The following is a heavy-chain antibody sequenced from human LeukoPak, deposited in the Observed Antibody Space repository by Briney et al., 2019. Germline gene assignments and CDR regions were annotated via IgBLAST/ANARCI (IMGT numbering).Heavy chain of an antibody. CDR3: AKDSAFYYIDV. D-gene: IGHD3-10*01. J-gene: IGHJ6*03. Sequence: GGSLRLSCAASGFTFSSCAMSWVRQAPGKGLEWVSTISGSGGSTYYADSVKGRFTISRDNPKNTLYLQMNSLKGDDTAVYYCAKDSAFYYIDVWGKGTTVTVSS. CDR2: ISGSGGST. V-gene: IGHV3-23*01. CDR1: GFTFSSCA.